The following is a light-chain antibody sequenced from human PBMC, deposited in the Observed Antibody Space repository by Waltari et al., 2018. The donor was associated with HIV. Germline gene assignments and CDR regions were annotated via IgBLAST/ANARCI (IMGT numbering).Light chain of an antibody. Sequence: EIVLTQSPGTLSLSPGERATLSCRASQTIISTYLAWFQQKPGQAPRLLLYGASRRAPGIPERFTGSGSGTDFTLTINNLEPEDFAVYYCQQRGDWPRTFGQGTRVELK. V-gene: IGKV3D-20*02. J-gene: IGKJ1*01. CDR2: GAS. CDR3: QQRGDWPRT. CDR1: QTIISTY.